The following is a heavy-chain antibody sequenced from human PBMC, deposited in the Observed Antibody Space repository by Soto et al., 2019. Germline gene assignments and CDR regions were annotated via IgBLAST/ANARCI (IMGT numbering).Heavy chain of an antibody. CDR2: IYWSDDK. V-gene: IGHV2-5*01. CDR1: GFSLSARGVG. J-gene: IGHJ4*02. Sequence: QITLKESGPTLVNPTQTLTLTCTVSGFSLSARGVGVGWIRQPPGKALEWLALIYWSDDKRYTPSLKSRLTITKDTSKNQVVLTMTNMDPVDTATYYCAHSPWGAAPDYWGQGTLVTVSS. D-gene: IGHD3-16*01. CDR3: AHSPWGAAPDY.